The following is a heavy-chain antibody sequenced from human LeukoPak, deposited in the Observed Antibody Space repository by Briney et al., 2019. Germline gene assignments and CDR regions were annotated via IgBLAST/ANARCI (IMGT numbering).Heavy chain of an antibody. CDR2: ISTYNGNT. V-gene: IGHV1-18*01. Sequence: ASVKVSCKASGYTFTSYGISWVRQAPGQGLEWMGWISTYNGNTNYAQNLQGRVTMTTDTSTSTAYMELRSLRSDDTAVYYCARDKAVTTELTQYFHHWGQGTLVTVSS. CDR3: ARDKAVTTELTQYFHH. CDR1: GYTFTSYG. D-gene: IGHD4-11*01. J-gene: IGHJ1*01.